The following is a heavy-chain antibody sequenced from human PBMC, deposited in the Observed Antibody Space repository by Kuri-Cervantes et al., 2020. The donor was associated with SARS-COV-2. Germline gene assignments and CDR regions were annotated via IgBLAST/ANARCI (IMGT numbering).Heavy chain of an antibody. D-gene: IGHD6-6*01. CDR2: IRYDGSNK. V-gene: IGHV3-30*02. CDR1: GFTFSSYG. CDR3: ARDLGSSTWIYYYYYMDV. Sequence: GESLKISCAASGFTFSSYGTHWVRQAPGKGLEWVAFIRYDGSNKYYADSVKGRFTISRDNSKNTLYLQMGSLRAEDMAVYYCARDLGSSTWIYYYYYMDVWGKGTTVTVSS. J-gene: IGHJ6*03.